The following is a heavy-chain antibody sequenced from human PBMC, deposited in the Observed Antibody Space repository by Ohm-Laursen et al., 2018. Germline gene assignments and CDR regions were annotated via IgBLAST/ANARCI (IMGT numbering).Heavy chain of an antibody. CDR1: GFTFSTCA. Sequence: GSLRLSCSASGFTFSTCAMNWVRQAPGKGLEWVSAISRSGDSTYYADSVKGRFTISRDNSKNTLYLQMNSLRAEDTAVYYCARGRRDEGAIQWGQGTLVTVSS. J-gene: IGHJ4*02. D-gene: IGHD2-2*01. V-gene: IGHV3-23*01. CDR3: ARGRRDEGAIQ. CDR2: ISRSGDST.